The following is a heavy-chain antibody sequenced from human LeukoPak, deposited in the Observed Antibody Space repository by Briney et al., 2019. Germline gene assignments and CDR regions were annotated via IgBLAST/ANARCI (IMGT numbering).Heavy chain of an antibody. J-gene: IGHJ6*02. Sequence: PSQTLSFTCTVSGGSISSGDYCWSWIRQPPGKGLEWIGYIYYSGSTYYNPSLKSRVTISVDTSKNQFSLKLSSVTAADTAVYYCARDVVVVPAAISKGMDVWGQGTTVTVSS. CDR3: ARDVVVVPAAISKGMDV. V-gene: IGHV4-30-4*01. CDR2: IYYSGST. D-gene: IGHD2-2*02. CDR1: GGSISSGDYC.